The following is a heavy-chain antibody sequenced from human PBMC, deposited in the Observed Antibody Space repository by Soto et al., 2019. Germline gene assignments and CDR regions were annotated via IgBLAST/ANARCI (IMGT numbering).Heavy chain of an antibody. CDR2: IIPIFGTA. J-gene: IGHJ3*02. D-gene: IGHD3-22*01. CDR3: ARAYYYDSSGYYQAPFDI. CDR1: GGTFSSYA. V-gene: IGHV1-69*06. Sequence: SVKVSCKASGGTFSSYAISWVRQAPGQGLEWMGGIIPIFGTANYAQKFQGRVTITADKSTSTAYMELSSLRSEDTAVYYCARAYYYDSSGYYQAPFDIWGQGTMVTVSS.